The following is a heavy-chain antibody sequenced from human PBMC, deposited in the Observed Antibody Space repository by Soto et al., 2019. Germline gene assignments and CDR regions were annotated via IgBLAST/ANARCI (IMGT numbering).Heavy chain of an antibody. V-gene: IGHV4-59*01. Sequence: PSETLSLTCTVSGGSISSYYWSWIRQPPGKGLEWIGYIYYSGSTNYNPSLKSRVTISVDTSKNQFSLKLSSVTAADTAVYHCARSNRDGYNYEDAFDIWGQGTMVTVSS. CDR3: ARSNRDGYNYEDAFDI. CDR1: GGSISSYY. D-gene: IGHD5-12*01. CDR2: IYYSGST. J-gene: IGHJ3*02.